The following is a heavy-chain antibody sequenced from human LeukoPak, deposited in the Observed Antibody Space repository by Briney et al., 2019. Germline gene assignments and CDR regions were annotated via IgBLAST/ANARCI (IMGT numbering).Heavy chain of an antibody. CDR1: GFTFSSYA. CDR3: ASNYGG. D-gene: IGHD4-11*01. CDR2: IRQDGSEK. V-gene: IGHV3-7*03. Sequence: GGSLRLSCAASGFTFSSYAMYWVRQAPGKGLEWVANIRQDGSEKYYVDSVRGRFTISRDNAKNSLSLQMNSLRAEDTAVYYCASNYGGWGQGTLATVSS. J-gene: IGHJ4*02.